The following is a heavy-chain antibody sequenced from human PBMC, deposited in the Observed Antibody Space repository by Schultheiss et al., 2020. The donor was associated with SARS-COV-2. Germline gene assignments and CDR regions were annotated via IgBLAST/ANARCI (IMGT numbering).Heavy chain of an antibody. D-gene: IGHD5-12*01. Sequence: GGSLRLSCAASGFTFSSYEMNWVRQAPGKGLEWVSYISSSGSAIYYADSVKGRFTISRDNAKNSLYLQMNSLRAEDSAVYYCARDGGFSGYDLGWYFDFWGQGTLVTVSS. J-gene: IGHJ4*02. V-gene: IGHV3-48*03. CDR3: ARDGGFSGYDLGWYFDF. CDR2: ISSSGSAI. CDR1: GFTFSSYE.